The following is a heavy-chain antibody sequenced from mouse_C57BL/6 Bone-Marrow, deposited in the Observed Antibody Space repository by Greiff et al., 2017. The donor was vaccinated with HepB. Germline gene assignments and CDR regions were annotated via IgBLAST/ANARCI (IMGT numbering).Heavy chain of an antibody. Sequence: VKLQESGAELARPGASVKLSCKASGYTFTSYGISGVKQRTGQGLEWIGEIYPRSGNTYYNEKFKGKATLTADKSSSTAYMELRSLTSEDSAVYFCARWRLRRWFAYWGQGTLVTVSA. J-gene: IGHJ3*01. D-gene: IGHD2-4*01. CDR1: GYTFTSYG. CDR3: ARWRLRRWFAY. V-gene: IGHV1-81*01. CDR2: IYPRSGNT.